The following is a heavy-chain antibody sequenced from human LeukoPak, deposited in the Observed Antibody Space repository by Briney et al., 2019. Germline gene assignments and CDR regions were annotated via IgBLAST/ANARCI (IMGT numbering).Heavy chain of an antibody. CDR2: IYSGGNT. V-gene: IGHV3-23*03. CDR3: AKKGYYDRSGYYMYYFDH. D-gene: IGHD3-22*01. CDR1: GFTFSSYA. J-gene: IGHJ4*02. Sequence: GGSLRLSCAASGFTFSSYAMSWVRQAPGKGLEWVSVIYSGGNTYYADSVKGRFTISRDNSKNTLYLQMNSLRAEDTAVYYCAKKGYYDRSGYYMYYFDHWGQGTLVTVSS.